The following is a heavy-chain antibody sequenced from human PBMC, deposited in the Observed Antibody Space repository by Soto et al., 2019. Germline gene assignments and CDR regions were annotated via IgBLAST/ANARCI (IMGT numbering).Heavy chain of an antibody. D-gene: IGHD3-3*01. Sequence: GGSLRLSCAASGFTFSNAWMNWVRQAPGKGLEWVGRIKSKTDGGTTDYAAPVKGRFTISRDDSKNTLYLQMNSLKTENTAVYYCTTDPVWLLSGYYFSYYYGMDVWGQGTTVTVSS. J-gene: IGHJ6*02. CDR3: TTDPVWLLSGYYFSYYYGMDV. CDR2: IKSKTDGGTT. CDR1: GFTFSNAW. V-gene: IGHV3-15*07.